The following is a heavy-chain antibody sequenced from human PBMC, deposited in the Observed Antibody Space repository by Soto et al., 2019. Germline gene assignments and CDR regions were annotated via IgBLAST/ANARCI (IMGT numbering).Heavy chain of an antibody. J-gene: IGHJ6*02. V-gene: IGHV4-34*01. Sequence: SSETLSLTCAVYGGSFSGYYWSWIRQPPGKGLEWIGEINHSGSTNYNQSKKSRVTISVDTSKNQFSLKLSSVTAADTAVYYCARSRIVIPYYYYGMDVWGQGTTVTVSS. CDR3: ARSRIVIPYYYYGMDV. CDR2: INHSGST. D-gene: IGHD3-16*02. CDR1: GGSFSGYY.